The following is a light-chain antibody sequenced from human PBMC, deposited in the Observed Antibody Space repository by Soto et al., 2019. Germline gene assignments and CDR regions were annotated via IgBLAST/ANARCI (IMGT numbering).Light chain of an antibody. V-gene: IGKV1-27*01. CDR3: QQYNNWPRT. Sequence: IKLTQSPSSLSAPVGDTVTISCRASQGISNYLAWYQQKPGKVPKLLIYAASTLQSGVPSRFSGSGSGTDFTLTISSLQSEDFAVYYCQQYNNWPRTFGQGTKVDIK. CDR1: QGISNY. CDR2: AAS. J-gene: IGKJ1*01.